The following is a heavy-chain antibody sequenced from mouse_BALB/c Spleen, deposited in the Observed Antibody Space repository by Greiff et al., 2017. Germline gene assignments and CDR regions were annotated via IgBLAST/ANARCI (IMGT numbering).Heavy chain of an antibody. Sequence: EVHLVESGGGLVQPGGSRKLSCAASGFTFSSFGMHWVRQAPEKGLEWVAYISSGSSTIYYADTVKGRFTISRDNPKNTLFLQMTSLRSEDTAMYYCARGAYYDRDAMDYWGQGTSVTVAS. J-gene: IGHJ4*01. CDR3: ARGAYYDRDAMDY. CDR2: ISSGSSTI. D-gene: IGHD1-1*01. CDR1: GFTFSSFG. V-gene: IGHV5-17*02.